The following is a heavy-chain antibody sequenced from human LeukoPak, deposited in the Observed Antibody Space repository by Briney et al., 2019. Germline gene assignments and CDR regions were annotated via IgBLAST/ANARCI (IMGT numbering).Heavy chain of an antibody. V-gene: IGHV1-2*02. D-gene: IGHD3-9*01. J-gene: IGHJ4*02. CDR3: AIVHDILTAKYYFDY. Sequence: GASVKVSCKASGYTFTGYYMHWVRQAPGQGLEWMGWINPNSGGTNYAQKFQGRVTMTRDTSISTAYMELSRLRSDDTAVYYCAIVHDILTAKYYFDYWGQGTLVTVSS. CDR1: GYTFTGYY. CDR2: INPNSGGT.